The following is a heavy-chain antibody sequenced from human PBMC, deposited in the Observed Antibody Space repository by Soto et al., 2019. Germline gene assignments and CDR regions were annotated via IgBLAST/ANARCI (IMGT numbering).Heavy chain of an antibody. CDR2: IYYSGST. J-gene: IGHJ4*02. CDR1: GGSISSSSYY. Sequence: QLQLQESGPGLVKPSETLSLTCTVSGGSISSSSYYWGWIRQPPGKGLEWIGSIYYSGSTYYNPSLKSRVTISVDTSKNQFSLKLSSVTAADTAVYYCARHNRIWANPVDYWGQGTLVTVSS. CDR3: ARHNRIWANPVDY. V-gene: IGHV4-39*01. D-gene: IGHD3-16*01.